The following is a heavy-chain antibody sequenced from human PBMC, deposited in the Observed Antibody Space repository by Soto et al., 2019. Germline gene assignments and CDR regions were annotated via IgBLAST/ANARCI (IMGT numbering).Heavy chain of an antibody. CDR2: IYYSGST. Sequence: SETLSLTCTVSGGSISSGDYYWSWIRQPPGKGLEWIGYIYYSGSTYYNPSLKSRFTISVDTSKNKFSLKLSSVTSADTAVYYCARVLHGWFDPWGQGTLVTVSS. V-gene: IGHV4-30-4*01. CDR1: GGSISSGDYY. CDR3: ARVLHGWFDP. J-gene: IGHJ5*02.